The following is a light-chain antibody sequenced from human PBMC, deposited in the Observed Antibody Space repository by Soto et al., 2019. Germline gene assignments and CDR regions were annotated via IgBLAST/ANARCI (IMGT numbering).Light chain of an antibody. V-gene: IGLV2-14*01. J-gene: IGLJ1*01. CDR1: SSDVGGYNY. Sequence: QSVLTQPASVSGSPGQSITISCTGTSSDVGGYNYVSWYQQHPGKAPKIIIYEVTNRPSGVSNRFSGSKSGNTASLAISGLQAEDDADYYCISFTSRCTFNYIFATGTKLTVL. CDR3: ISFTSRCTFNYI. CDR2: EVT.